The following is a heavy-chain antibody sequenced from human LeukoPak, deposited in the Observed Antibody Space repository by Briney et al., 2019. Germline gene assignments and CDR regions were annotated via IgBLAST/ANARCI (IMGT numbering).Heavy chain of an antibody. CDR3: ARGGPNPSGWHLDN. D-gene: IGHD6-19*01. J-gene: IGHJ4*02. CDR2: IDGDNGRT. Sequence: ASVKVSCKASGYTFTHYALHWVRQAPGQRLQWMGCIDGDNGRTQYPPNFQGRITITRDTSANTAYIEVSSLRSEDTAVYYCARGGPNPSGWHLDNWGQGTLVTVSS. V-gene: IGHV1-3*01. CDR1: GYTFTHYA.